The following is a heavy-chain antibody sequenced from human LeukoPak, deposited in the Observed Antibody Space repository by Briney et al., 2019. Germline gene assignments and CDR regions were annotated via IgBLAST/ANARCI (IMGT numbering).Heavy chain of an antibody. CDR3: ARDRAGYNWVDY. D-gene: IGHD5-24*01. CDR1: GFTFARHS. CDR2: ISSSSSHI. V-gene: IGHV3-48*01. J-gene: IGHJ4*02. Sequence: GGSLRLSCAGSGFTFARHSMNWVRQAPGKGLEWISYISSSSSHIYYSDSVKGRFTISRDNAKNSVYLQMNSLRAGDTAVYFCARDRAGYNWVDYWGQGTLVSVSS.